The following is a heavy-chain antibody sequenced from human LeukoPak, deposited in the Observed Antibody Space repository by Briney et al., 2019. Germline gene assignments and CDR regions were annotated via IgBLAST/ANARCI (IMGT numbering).Heavy chain of an antibody. D-gene: IGHD3-10*01. CDR1: GGSISSGDYY. CDR3: ARGAERYYGSGSYLDY. Sequence: PSETPSLTCTVSGGSISSGDYYWSWIRQPPGKGLEWIGYIYYSGSTYYNPSLKSRVTISVDTSKNQFSLKLSSVTTADTAVYYCARGAERYYGSGSYLDYWGQGTLVTVSS. V-gene: IGHV4-30-4*01. CDR2: IYYSGST. J-gene: IGHJ4*01.